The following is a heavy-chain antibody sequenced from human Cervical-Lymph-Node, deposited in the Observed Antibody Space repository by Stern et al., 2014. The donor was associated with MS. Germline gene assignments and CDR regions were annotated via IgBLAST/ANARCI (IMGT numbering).Heavy chain of an antibody. CDR2: ISYDGSNK. J-gene: IGHJ3*01. CDR3: AKDNPEGLV. CDR1: GFTFSSYG. V-gene: IGHV3-30*18. Sequence: VHLVESGGGVVQPGRSLRLSCAASGFTFSSYGMHWVRQAPGQGLEWVAVISYDGSNKYYADSVKGRFTISRDNSKNTLYLQMNSLRAEDTAVYYCAKDNPEGLVWGQGTMVTVSS.